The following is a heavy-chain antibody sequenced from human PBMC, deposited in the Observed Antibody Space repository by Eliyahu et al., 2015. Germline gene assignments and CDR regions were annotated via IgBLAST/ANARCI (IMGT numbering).Heavy chain of an antibody. CDR3: TTDFQAGEAARELGCFDY. V-gene: IGHV3-15*01. Sequence: EVQLVESGGGLVKPGGSLRLSCAASGFTFSXAWXSWVRQAPGKGLGWVGRIKSKTDGGTTDYAAPVKGRFTISRDDSKNTLYLQMNSLKTEDTAVYYCTTDFQAGEAARELGCFDYWGQGTLVTVSS. CDR2: IKSKTDGGTT. D-gene: IGHD6-6*01. CDR1: GFTFSXAW. J-gene: IGHJ4*02.